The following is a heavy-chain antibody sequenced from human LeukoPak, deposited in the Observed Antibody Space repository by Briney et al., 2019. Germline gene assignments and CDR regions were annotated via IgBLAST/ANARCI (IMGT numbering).Heavy chain of an antibody. D-gene: IGHD6-19*01. CDR2: ISSDGNNK. CDR3: ARGYSSGLSRPYIL. CDR1: GFTFSNYT. Sequence: GGSLRLSCAASGFTFSNYTMHWVRQAPGKGLAWVAVISSDGNNKYYADSVKGRFTISRDNSKNTLYLQMSTLRVEDTAVYTCARGYSSGLSRPYILWGQGTLVTVSS. V-gene: IGHV3-30*04. J-gene: IGHJ4*02.